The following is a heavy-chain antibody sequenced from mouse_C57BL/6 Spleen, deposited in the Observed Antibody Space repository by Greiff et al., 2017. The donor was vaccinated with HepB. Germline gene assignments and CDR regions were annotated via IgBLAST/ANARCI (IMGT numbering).Heavy chain of an antibody. Sequence: QVQLQQPGAELVKPGASVKLSCKASGYTFTSYWMQWVKQRPGQGLGWIGEIDPSDSYTNSNQKFKGKATLTVDTSSSTAYMQLSSLTSEDSAVYYCARRATAQALDYWGQGTTLTVSS. D-gene: IGHD3-2*02. CDR1: GYTFTSYW. V-gene: IGHV1-50*01. CDR2: IDPSDSYT. CDR3: ARRATAQALDY. J-gene: IGHJ2*01.